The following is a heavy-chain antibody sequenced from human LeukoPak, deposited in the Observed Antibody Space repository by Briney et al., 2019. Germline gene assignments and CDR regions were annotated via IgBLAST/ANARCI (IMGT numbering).Heavy chain of an antibody. CDR2: ISSGSSTL. CDR1: GFTFSSYS. CDR3: ARVGGDDNGDYVNWFDP. D-gene: IGHD4-17*01. J-gene: IGHJ5*02. Sequence: GGSLRLSCAASGFTFSSYSMNWVRQAPGKGLEWVSYISSGSSTLYYADSVKGRFTISRDNAQNSLYLQMNSLRDEDTAVYYCARVGGDDNGDYVNWFDPWGQGTLVTVSS. V-gene: IGHV3-48*02.